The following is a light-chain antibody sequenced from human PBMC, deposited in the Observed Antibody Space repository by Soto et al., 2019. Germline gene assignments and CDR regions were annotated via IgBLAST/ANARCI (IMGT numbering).Light chain of an antibody. CDR1: QGISSA. CDR3: QQFNSYPFT. J-gene: IGKJ5*01. V-gene: IGKV1-13*02. Sequence: AIQLTQSPSSLSASVGDRVTITCRASQGISSALAWYQQKPGKAPKLLIYDASSLESGVPSRFSGSGSGTDFTLTISSLLPEDCATYYCQQFNSYPFTFGQGTQLEIK. CDR2: DAS.